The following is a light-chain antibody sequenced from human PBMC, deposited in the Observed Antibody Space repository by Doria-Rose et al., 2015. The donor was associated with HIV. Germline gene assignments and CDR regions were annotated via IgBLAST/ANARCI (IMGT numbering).Light chain of an antibody. V-gene: IGKV4-1*01. CDR2: CAS. CDR3: QQYYDTPS. J-gene: IGKJ3*01. Sequence: DIRMTQSPESLGMSLGERATLNCKSNQSLLYTSKNYLAWYQQKPGQPPKLLIYCASTRQSGVPARFSGSVSGTDFTLTISSLEAEDAAVYDCQQYYDTPSFGRGTTVDIK. CDR1: QSLLYTSKNY.